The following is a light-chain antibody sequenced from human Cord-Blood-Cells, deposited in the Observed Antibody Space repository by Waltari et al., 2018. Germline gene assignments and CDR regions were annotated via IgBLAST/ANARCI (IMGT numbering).Light chain of an antibody. CDR3: SSYAGSTYWV. CDR2: EVS. V-gene: IGLV2-8*01. J-gene: IGLJ3*02. Sequence: QSALTQPPSASGSPGQSVTISCTGTSSDVGGYNYVSWYQQHPGNAPKLMIYEVSKRPSGVPDRFSGSKSGNTASLTVSGLQAEDEADYYCSSYAGSTYWVFGGGTKLTVL. CDR1: SSDVGGYNY.